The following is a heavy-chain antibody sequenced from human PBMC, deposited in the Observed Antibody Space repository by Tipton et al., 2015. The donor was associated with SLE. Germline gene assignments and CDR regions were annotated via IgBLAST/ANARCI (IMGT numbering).Heavy chain of an antibody. CDR3: ARGLSWSGLNYYAYFMYV. CDR1: GGSISSGGFY. D-gene: IGHD3-3*01. Sequence: TLSLTCTVSGGSISSGGFYLSWIRQHPGKGLEWIGDIYINENAHYNLSLKSRVTMSGDTAKNQFSLKVNSVTAADTAVYYCARGLSWSGLNYYAYFMYVWGRGPTVT. CDR2: IYINENA. V-gene: IGHV4-31*03. J-gene: IGHJ6*03.